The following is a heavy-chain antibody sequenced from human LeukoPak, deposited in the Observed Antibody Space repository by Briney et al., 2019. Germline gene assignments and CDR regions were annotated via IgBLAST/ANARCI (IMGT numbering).Heavy chain of an antibody. V-gene: IGHV4-39*07. J-gene: IGHJ4*02. Sequence: PSETLSLTCTVSGGSISSSSYYWGWIRQPPGKGLEWIGSIYYSGSTYYNPSLKSRVTISVDRSKNQFSLKLSSVTAADTAVYYCARGGSAAKYYFDSWGQGTLVTVSS. D-gene: IGHD6-13*01. CDR2: IYYSGST. CDR1: GGSISSSSYY. CDR3: ARGGSAAKYYFDS.